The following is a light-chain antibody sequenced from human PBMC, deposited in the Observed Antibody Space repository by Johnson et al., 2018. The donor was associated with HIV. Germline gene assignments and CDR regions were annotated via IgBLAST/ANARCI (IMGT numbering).Light chain of an antibody. V-gene: IGLV1-51*02. J-gene: IGLJ1*01. CDR1: SSNIGNNY. CDR2: ETT. CDR3: ATCDNSLRV. Sequence: QSVLTQPPSVSAAPGQNVTISCSGRSSNIGNNYISWYQQLPGTAPKLLIYETTKRPSGIPDRFSGSRSGTSATLGITGLQTGDEADYYCATCDNSLRVFGTGSKVTVL.